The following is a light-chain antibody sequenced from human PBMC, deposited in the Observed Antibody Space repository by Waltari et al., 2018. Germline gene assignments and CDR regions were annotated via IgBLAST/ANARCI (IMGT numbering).Light chain of an antibody. V-gene: IGKV3-20*01. Sequence: EIMLTQSPGTLSLSPGERATLSCRASQSISKYLAWYQQKPGQPPRLLIYDASRRATGSPDRFSGSGSGTDFSLTISRLEPEDFSVYDCQKYGTLPATFGQGTKVEIK. CDR1: QSISKY. CDR3: QKYGTLPAT. J-gene: IGKJ1*01. CDR2: DAS.